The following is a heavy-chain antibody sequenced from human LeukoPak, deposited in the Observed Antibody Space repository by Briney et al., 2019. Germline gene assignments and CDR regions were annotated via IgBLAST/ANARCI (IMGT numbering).Heavy chain of an antibody. V-gene: IGHV3-23*01. CDR3: ARQWLVNG. J-gene: IGHJ4*02. CDR2: ISESGSNT. CDR1: VFTFSNYA. Sequence: GGSLRLTCAGSVFTFSNYAMNCVRQAPGKGLEWVSSISESGSNTDYADSVKGRFTISRDNSKSTLYLQMNSLRAEDTAIYYCARQWLVNGWGQGNLVTVSS. D-gene: IGHD6-19*01.